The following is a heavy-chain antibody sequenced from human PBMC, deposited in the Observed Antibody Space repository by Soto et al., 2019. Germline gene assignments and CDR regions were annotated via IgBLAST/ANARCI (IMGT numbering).Heavy chain of an antibody. V-gene: IGHV5-51*01. J-gene: IGHJ6*03. Sequence: HGESLKISWKGSGYSFTSYWIGWVRQRPGKGLEWRGIIYPGDSDTRYSPSFQGQVTISADKSISTAYLQWSSLKASDTAIYYCARQKDYYYYYMDVWGKGTTVTVSS. CDR1: GYSFTSYW. CDR3: ARQKDYYYYYMDV. CDR2: IYPGDSDT.